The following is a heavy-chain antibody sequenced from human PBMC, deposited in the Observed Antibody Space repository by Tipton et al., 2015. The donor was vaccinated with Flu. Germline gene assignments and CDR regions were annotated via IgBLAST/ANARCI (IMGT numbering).Heavy chain of an antibody. Sequence: GSLRLSCAASGFTFSSSSMHWVRQGSGKGLEWVGRISGKANNYATEYPASLKGRFTISRDNAKNTVHLQMNTLTNEDTAVYYCARGVPAGGGRGYYYYGMDVWGQGTTVTVSS. V-gene: IGHV3-73*01. CDR3: ARGVPAGGGRGYYYYGMDV. D-gene: IGHD2-2*01. J-gene: IGHJ6*02. CDR2: ISGKANNYAT. CDR1: GFTFSSSS.